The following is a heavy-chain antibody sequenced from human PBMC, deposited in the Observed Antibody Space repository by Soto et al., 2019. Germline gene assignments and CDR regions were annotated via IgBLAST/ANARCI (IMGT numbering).Heavy chain of an antibody. CDR2: ISSSSSYI. V-gene: IGHV3-21*01. J-gene: IGHJ6*02. CDR3: ARGSGNPSYYYYGMDV. CDR1: GFTFSSYS. D-gene: IGHD6-19*01. Sequence: GGSLRLSCAASGFTFSSYSMNWVRQAPGKGLEWVSSISSSSSYIYYADSVKGRFTISRDNAKNSLYLQMNSLRAEDTAVYYCARGSGNPSYYYYGMDVWGQGTTVTVSS.